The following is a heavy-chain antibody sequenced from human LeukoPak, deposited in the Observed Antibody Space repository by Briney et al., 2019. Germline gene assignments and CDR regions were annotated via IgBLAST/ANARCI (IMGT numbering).Heavy chain of an antibody. D-gene: IGHD1-26*01. CDR3: AGGGDSKSYFGYFDY. Sequence: PGGSLRLSCAASGFTFSNYWMNWVRQAPGKGLEWVANIKQDGSEIFYVDSVKGRFTFSRDNAKNSLYLQMNSLRAEDTAVYYCAGGGDSKSYFGYFDYWAQGTLVTVSS. V-gene: IGHV3-7*01. CDR2: IKQDGSEI. CDR1: GFTFSNYW. J-gene: IGHJ4*02.